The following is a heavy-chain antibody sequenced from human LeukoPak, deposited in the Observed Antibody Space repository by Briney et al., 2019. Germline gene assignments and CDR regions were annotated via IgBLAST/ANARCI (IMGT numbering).Heavy chain of an antibody. V-gene: IGHV3-7*01. CDR3: ARRTVTRPFDY. Sequence: PGDSLRLSCSASGFTLGSYWMTWVRQAPGKGLEWVANIRKDGSVENYVDSVKGRFTISRDNAKNSLYLQMNSLRAEDTAVYYCARRTVTRPFDYWGQGTLVTVSS. CDR1: GFTLGSYW. J-gene: IGHJ4*02. CDR2: IRKDGSVE. D-gene: IGHD4-17*01.